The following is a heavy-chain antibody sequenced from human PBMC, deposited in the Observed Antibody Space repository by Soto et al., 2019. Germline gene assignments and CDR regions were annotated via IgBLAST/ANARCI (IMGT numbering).Heavy chain of an antibody. CDR3: ARVVTGSGWYSYYYGMDV. Sequence: QVQLVQSGAEVKKPGSSVKVSCKASGGTFSSYAISWVRQTPGQGLEWMGGIIPIFGTANYAQKFQGRVTITADESTSTAYMELSSLRSEDTAVYYCARVVTGSGWYSYYYGMDVWGQGTTVTVSS. CDR1: GGTFSSYA. CDR2: IIPIFGTA. D-gene: IGHD6-19*01. V-gene: IGHV1-69*12. J-gene: IGHJ6*02.